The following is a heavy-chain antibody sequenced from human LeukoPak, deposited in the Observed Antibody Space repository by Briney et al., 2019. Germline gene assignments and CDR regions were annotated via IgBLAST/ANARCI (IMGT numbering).Heavy chain of an antibody. J-gene: IGHJ3*02. Sequence: GASVKVSCKAPGYTFTSYGISWVRQAPEQGLEWMGWISAYNGNTNYAQKLQGRVTMTTDTSTSTAYMELRSLRSDDTAVYYCARDIYMVRGVISPCAFDIWGQGTMVTVSS. CDR3: ARDIYMVRGVISPCAFDI. CDR2: ISAYNGNT. D-gene: IGHD3-10*01. CDR1: GYTFTSYG. V-gene: IGHV1-18*01.